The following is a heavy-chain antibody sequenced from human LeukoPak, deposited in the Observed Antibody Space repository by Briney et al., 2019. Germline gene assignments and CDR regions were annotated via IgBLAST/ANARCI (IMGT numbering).Heavy chain of an antibody. CDR1: GYTFTGYY. D-gene: IGHD3-16*02. Sequence: ASVKVSCKASGYTFTGYYMHWVRQAPGQGLEWMGWINPNSGGTNYAQKFQGRVTMTRDTSISTAYMELSRLRSDDTAVYYCARAPYDYVWGSYRPHFDYWGQGTLVTVSS. J-gene: IGHJ4*02. CDR3: ARAPYDYVWGSYRPHFDY. V-gene: IGHV1-2*02. CDR2: INPNSGGT.